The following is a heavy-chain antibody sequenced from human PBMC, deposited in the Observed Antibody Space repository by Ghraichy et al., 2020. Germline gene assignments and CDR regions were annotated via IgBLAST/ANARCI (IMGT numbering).Heavy chain of an antibody. D-gene: IGHD3-10*01. V-gene: IGHV3-23*01. J-gene: IGHJ6*02. CDR3: AKDFKLNYGSGSYLPPKYYYYGMDV. CDR1: GFTFSSYA. Sequence: GGSLRLSCAASGFTFSSYAMSWVRQAPGKGLEWVSAISGSGGSTYYADSVKGRFTISRDNSKNTLYLQMNSLRAEDTAVYYCAKDFKLNYGSGSYLPPKYYYYGMDVWGQGTTVTVSS. CDR2: ISGSGGST.